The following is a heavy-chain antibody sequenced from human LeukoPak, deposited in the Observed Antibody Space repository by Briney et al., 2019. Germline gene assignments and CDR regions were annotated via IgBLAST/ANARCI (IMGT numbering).Heavy chain of an antibody. Sequence: GESLKISCKGSGYSFTSCWIGWVRRIPGKGLEWMGIIYPGDSDTSYSPSFQGQVTISADKSISTAYLQWSSLKASDTAMYYCARRPAGPQHPFDYWGQGTLATVSS. CDR3: ARRPAGPQHPFDY. CDR1: GYSFTSCW. V-gene: IGHV5-51*01. CDR2: IYPGDSDT. J-gene: IGHJ4*02.